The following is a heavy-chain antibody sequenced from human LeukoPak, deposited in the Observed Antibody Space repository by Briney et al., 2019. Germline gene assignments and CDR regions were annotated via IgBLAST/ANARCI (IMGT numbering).Heavy chain of an antibody. CDR3: ARGDIPLDY. J-gene: IGHJ4*02. CDR1: GDSVSSNTVA. V-gene: IGHV6-1*01. D-gene: IGHD2-21*01. CDR2: TYFKSKWYN. Sequence: SQTLSLTCAISGDSVSSNTVAWNWIRQSPSRGLEWLGRTYFKSKWYNNYAISVKSRITISPDTSKNPFSLQLNSVTPEDTAVYYCARGDIPLDYRGQGTLVTVSS.